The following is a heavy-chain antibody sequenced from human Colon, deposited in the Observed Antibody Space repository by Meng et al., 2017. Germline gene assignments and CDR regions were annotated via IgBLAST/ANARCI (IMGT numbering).Heavy chain of an antibody. CDR2: IHYSGSR. CDR1: GGSVSSASYY. V-gene: IGHV4-61*01. D-gene: IGHD3-10*01. Sequence: QDSGPGLVRPSATLSLTCNVSGGSVSSASYYWSCIRQPPGKGLEWIGLIHYSGSRNYNPSLKSRVTMSVDTSKNQVSLRLTSVTAADTAVYYCARFYGSGTFEVHDYWGQGTLVTVSS. J-gene: IGHJ4*02. CDR3: ARFYGSGTFEVHDY.